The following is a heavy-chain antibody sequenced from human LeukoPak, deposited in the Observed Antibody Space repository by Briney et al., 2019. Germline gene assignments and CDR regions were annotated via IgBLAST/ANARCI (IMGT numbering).Heavy chain of an antibody. V-gene: IGHV1-69*01. CDR3: ASARSAFDI. Sequence: ASVKVSCKASGGTFSSYAISRVPQAPGPGLEWMGGIIPIFGTANYAQRFQGRVSITADESTSTAYMELSSLRSEDTAVYYCASARSAFDIWGQGTMVTVSS. J-gene: IGHJ3*02. CDR1: GGTFSSYA. CDR2: IIPIFGTA. D-gene: IGHD1-14*01.